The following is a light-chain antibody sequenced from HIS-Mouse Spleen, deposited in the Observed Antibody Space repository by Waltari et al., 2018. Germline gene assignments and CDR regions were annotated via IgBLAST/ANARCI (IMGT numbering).Light chain of an antibody. Sequence: SYVLTQPPSVSVPPGQTARITCGGNNIGSKSVHWYQQKPGQAPVLVVYDDSDRPSGIPERFSGSNSGNTATLTISRVEAGDEADYFWQGWDSSSDHWVFGGGTKLTVL. J-gene: IGLJ3*02. CDR1: NIGSKS. V-gene: IGLV3-21*02. CDR3: QGWDSSSDHWV. CDR2: DDS.